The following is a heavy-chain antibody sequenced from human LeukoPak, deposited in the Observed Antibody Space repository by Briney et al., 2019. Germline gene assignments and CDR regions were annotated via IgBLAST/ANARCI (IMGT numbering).Heavy chain of an antibody. V-gene: IGHV4-39*07. Sequence: SETLSLTCTVSGGSISSSSYYWGWIRQPPGKGLEWIGRIYYSGSTYHNPSLKSRVTISVDTSKNQFSLKLSAVTAADTAVYYCATVLGYFDWLFALYFDYWGQGTLVTVPS. D-gene: IGHD3-9*01. J-gene: IGHJ4*02. CDR1: GGSISSSSYY. CDR2: IYYSGST. CDR3: ATVLGYFDWLFALYFDY.